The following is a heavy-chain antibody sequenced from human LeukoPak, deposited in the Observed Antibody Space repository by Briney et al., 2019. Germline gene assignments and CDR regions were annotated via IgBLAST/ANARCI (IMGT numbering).Heavy chain of an antibody. Sequence: PGGSMRLSCEASGLPLCDYWMRWVREARGKGREGVANINQDGSAKYYVFSVKGRFTISRDNADISLYLQMNALRADDTAMYYCATSHHTSSGQNFDYWGQGTLVSVSS. CDR1: GLPLCDYW. CDR3: ATSHHTSSGQNFDY. CDR2: INQDGSAK. V-gene: IGHV3-7*01. D-gene: IGHD6-25*01. J-gene: IGHJ4*02.